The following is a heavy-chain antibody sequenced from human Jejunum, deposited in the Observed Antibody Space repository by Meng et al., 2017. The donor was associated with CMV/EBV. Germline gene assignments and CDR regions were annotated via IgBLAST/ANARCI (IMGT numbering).Heavy chain of an antibody. CDR3: AKDNWTPDY. Sequence: QVQWVGSGGGVVQPGGSLTLSCAASGFTFSGYGMHWVRQAPGKGLEWVALIRYDGSKQFYTDSVKGRFTVSRDNSKNAVYLQMNSLRGEDTAVYYCAKDNWTPDYWGQGTLVTVSS. J-gene: IGHJ4*02. CDR2: IRYDGSKQ. V-gene: IGHV3-30*02. CDR1: GFTFSGYG. D-gene: IGHD1-20*01.